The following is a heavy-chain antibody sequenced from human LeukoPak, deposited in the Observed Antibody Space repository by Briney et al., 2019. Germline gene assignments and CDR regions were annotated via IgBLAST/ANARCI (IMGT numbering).Heavy chain of an antibody. CDR3: AIACDYHSHYYFDY. J-gene: IGHJ4*02. CDR1: GFTFSSYA. V-gene: IGHV3-23*01. D-gene: IGHD4-17*01. Sequence: PGGSLRLSCAASGFTFSSYAMSWVRQAPGKGLEWVSAISGSGGSTYYADSVKGRSTISRDNSKNTLYLQMNSLRAEDTAVYYCAIACDYHSHYYFDYWGQGTLVTVSS. CDR2: ISGSGGST.